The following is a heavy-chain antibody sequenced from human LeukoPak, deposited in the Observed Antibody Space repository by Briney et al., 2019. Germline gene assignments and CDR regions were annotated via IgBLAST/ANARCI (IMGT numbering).Heavy chain of an antibody. CDR1: GGSISSGGYY. J-gene: IGHJ3*02. V-gene: IGHV4-30-2*01. CDR3: ARHPLTELVRGAFDI. D-gene: IGHD2-8*02. CDR2: IYHSGST. Sequence: SQTLSLTCTVSGGSISSGGYYWSWIRQPPGKGLEWIGCIYHSGSTYYNPSLKSRVTISVDRSKNQFSLKLSSVTAADTAVYYCARHPLTELVRGAFDIWGQGTMVTVSS.